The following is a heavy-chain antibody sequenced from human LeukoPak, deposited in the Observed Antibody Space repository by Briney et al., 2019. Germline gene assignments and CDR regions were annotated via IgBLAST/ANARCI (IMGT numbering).Heavy chain of an antibody. CDR2: IRYDGSDK. V-gene: IGHV3-30*02. J-gene: IGHJ6*03. CDR1: GFTFNSYG. D-gene: IGHD2-2*01. CDR3: AKGSYYCSSSSCPQYYYYMDV. Sequence: GGSLRLSCAASGFTFNSYGMRWVRQAPGKGLEWVAYIRYDGSDKYYADSVKGRLTISRDNSKNTLYLQMNSLRAEDTAVYYCAKGSYYCSSSSCPQYYYYMDVWGKGTTVTVSS.